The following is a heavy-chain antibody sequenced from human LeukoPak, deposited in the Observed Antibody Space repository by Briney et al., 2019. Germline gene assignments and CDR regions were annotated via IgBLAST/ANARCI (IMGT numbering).Heavy chain of an antibody. D-gene: IGHD6-13*01. Sequence: PSETLSLTCAVYGGSFSGYYWSWIRQPPGKGLEWIGEINHSGSTNYNPSLNSRVTISVDTSKNQFSLKLSSVTAADTAVYYCARLRGQAPYSSSWYNDYWGQGTLVTVSS. V-gene: IGHV4-34*01. J-gene: IGHJ4*02. CDR2: INHSGST. CDR1: GGSFSGYY. CDR3: ARLRGQAPYSSSWYNDY.